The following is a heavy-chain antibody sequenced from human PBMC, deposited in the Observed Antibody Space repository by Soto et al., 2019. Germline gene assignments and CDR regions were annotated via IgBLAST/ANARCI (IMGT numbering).Heavy chain of an antibody. CDR1: GGSISSYY. J-gene: IGHJ6*03. V-gene: IGHV4-59*08. CDR3: ARVSGQKDYYYYYMDV. CDR2: IYYSGST. Sequence: SETLSLTCTVSGGSISSYYWSWIRQPPGKGLEWIGYIYYSGSTNYNPSLKSRVTISVDTSKNQFSLKLSSVTAADTAVYYCARVSGQKDYYYYYMDVWGKGTTVTVSS.